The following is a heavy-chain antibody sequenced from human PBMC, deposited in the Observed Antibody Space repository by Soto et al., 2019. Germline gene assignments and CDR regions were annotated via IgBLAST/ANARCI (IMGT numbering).Heavy chain of an antibody. CDR2: IIPIFGTA. CDR1: GGTFSSYA. V-gene: IGHV1-69*01. Sequence: QVQLVQSGAEVKKPGSSVKVSCKASGGTFSSYAISWVRQAPGQGLEWMGGIIPIFGTANYAQKFQGRVTITADESTSTAYMEPGSLRSEDTAVYYCARDSRKELTLANWFDPWGQGTLVTVSS. D-gene: IGHD1-7*01. J-gene: IGHJ5*02. CDR3: ARDSRKELTLANWFDP.